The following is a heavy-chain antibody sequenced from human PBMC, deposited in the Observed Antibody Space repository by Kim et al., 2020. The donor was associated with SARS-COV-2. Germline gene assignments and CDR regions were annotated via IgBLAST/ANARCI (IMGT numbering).Heavy chain of an antibody. J-gene: IGHJ4*02. D-gene: IGHD2-15*01. CDR3: AKASYCSGGSCYSLGF. V-gene: IGHV3-23*03. Sequence: SVKGRFTISRDNSKNTLYLQMNSLRAEDTAVYYCAKASYCSGGSCYSLGFWGQGTLVTVSS.